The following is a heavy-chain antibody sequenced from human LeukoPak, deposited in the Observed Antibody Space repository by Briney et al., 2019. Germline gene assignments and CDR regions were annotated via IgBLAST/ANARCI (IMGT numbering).Heavy chain of an antibody. Sequence: SETLSLTCTVSGGSISSSSYYWGWIRQPPGKGLEWIGSIYYSGSTYYNPSLKSRVTTSVDTSKNQFSLKLSSVTAADTAVYYCARDLRASILKGRFDPWGQGTLVTVSS. D-gene: IGHD5-12*01. J-gene: IGHJ5*02. CDR1: GGSISSSSYY. CDR3: ARDLRASILKGRFDP. CDR2: IYYSGST. V-gene: IGHV4-39*02.